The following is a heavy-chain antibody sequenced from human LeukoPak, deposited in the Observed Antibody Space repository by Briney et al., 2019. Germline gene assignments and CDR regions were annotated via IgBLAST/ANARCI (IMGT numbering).Heavy chain of an antibody. CDR3: ARAGSIDYDFWSGYYAHFDC. D-gene: IGHD3-3*01. CDR1: GGSISSYY. V-gene: IGHV4-59*01. Sequence: SETLSLTCTVSGGSISSYYWSWIRQPPGKGLEWIGYIYYSGSTNYNPSLKSRVTISVDTSKNQFSLKLSSVTAADTAVYYCARAGSIDYDFWSGYYAHFDCWGQGTLVTVSS. CDR2: IYYSGST. J-gene: IGHJ4*02.